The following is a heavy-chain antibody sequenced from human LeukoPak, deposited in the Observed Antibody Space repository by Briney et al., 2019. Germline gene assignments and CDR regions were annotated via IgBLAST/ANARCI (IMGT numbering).Heavy chain of an antibody. V-gene: IGHV3-23*01. CDR1: GFTFSSYA. J-gene: IGHJ4*02. CDR2: ISGSGYST. Sequence: SGGSLRLSCAAPGFTFSSYAMSWVRQAPGKGLEWVSTISGSGYSTNYADSVKGRFTISRDSSKNTLYLQMDSLRAEDTAVYFCAKLSEGCHIKTGLGFWGQGTLVTVSS. D-gene: IGHD3-9*01. CDR3: AKLSEGCHIKTGLGF.